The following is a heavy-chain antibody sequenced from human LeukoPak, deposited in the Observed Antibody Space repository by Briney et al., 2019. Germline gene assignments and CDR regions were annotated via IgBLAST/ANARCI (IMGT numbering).Heavy chain of an antibody. Sequence: GGSLRLSCAASGFTFSSYSMNWVRQAPGKGLEWVSSISSSSSYIYYADSVKGRFTISRDNAKNSLYLQMNSLRAEDTAVYYCARDYDFWSGYSSYYYYYMDVWGKGTTVTVSS. CDR1: GFTFSSYS. V-gene: IGHV3-21*01. J-gene: IGHJ6*03. CDR3: ARDYDFWSGYSSYYYYYMDV. D-gene: IGHD3-3*01. CDR2: ISSSSSYI.